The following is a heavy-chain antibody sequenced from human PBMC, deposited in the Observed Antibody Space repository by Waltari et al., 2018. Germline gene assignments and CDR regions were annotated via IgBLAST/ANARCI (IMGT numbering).Heavy chain of an antibody. D-gene: IGHD2-15*01. CDR3: ARGLCRSGGSCYSGDY. CDR1: GYTFTGYY. CDR2: INPNSGGT. Sequence: QVQLVQSGAEVKKPGASVKVSCKASGYTFTGYYMHWVRQAPGQGLECMGRINPNSGGTNYAQKLQGRGTMTRDTSISTAYMELSRLRSDDTAVYYCARGLCRSGGSCYSGDYWGQGTLVTVSS. J-gene: IGHJ4*02. V-gene: IGHV1-2*06.